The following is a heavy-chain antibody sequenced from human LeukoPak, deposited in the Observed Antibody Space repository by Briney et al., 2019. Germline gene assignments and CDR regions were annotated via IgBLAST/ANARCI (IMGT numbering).Heavy chain of an antibody. CDR3: AKAHLLDWLLPFDY. CDR2: VSNDGGDK. J-gene: IGHJ4*02. CDR1: EFTFSSYA. Sequence: GGSLRLSCAASEFTFSSYAMHWVRQASGKGLEWVALVSNDGGDKYYADSVKGRFTISRDNSKNTLYLQMNSLRGEDTGVYYCAKAHLLDWLLPFDYWGQGTLVTVSS. D-gene: IGHD3/OR15-3a*01. V-gene: IGHV3-30*18.